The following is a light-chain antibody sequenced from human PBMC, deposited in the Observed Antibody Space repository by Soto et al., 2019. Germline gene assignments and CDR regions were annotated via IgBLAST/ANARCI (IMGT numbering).Light chain of an antibody. CDR2: AAS. Sequence: DIPMTQSPSSLSASVGDRVTITCRASQSISSYLNWYQQKPGKAPKLLIYAASSLQSGVPSRFSGSVSGTDFTLTISSLQPEDFATYYCQQSYSTPRTFGQGTKVEIK. J-gene: IGKJ1*01. CDR1: QSISSY. V-gene: IGKV1-39*01. CDR3: QQSYSTPRT.